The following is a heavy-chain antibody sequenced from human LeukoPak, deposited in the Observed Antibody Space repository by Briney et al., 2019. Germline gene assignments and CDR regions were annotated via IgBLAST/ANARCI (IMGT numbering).Heavy chain of an antibody. D-gene: IGHD3-10*01. Sequence: ASVNVSCTASGYTFTGNDMYWVRQAPGHRLECMGGMSPNTGDTNYEEKFHGRFTMTRDTSISTAYLELSRMPSDITAVYYCSREVGINGFDIWGQGTMVTVSS. J-gene: IGHJ3*02. CDR2: MSPNTGDT. V-gene: IGHV1-2*02. CDR3: SREVGINGFDI. CDR1: GYTFTGND.